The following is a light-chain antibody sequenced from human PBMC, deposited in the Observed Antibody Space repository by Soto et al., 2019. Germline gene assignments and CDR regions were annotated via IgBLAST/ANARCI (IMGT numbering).Light chain of an antibody. CDR1: QSVSSSY. V-gene: IGKV3-20*01. CDR3: QQYGSSGT. Sequence: EIVLTQSPGTLSLPPGERATLSCRASQSVSSSYLAWYQQKPGQAPRLLIYGASSRATGIPDRFSGSGSGTDFTLTISRLEPEDFAVYYCQQYGSSGTFGQGTTLEIK. CDR2: GAS. J-gene: IGKJ1*01.